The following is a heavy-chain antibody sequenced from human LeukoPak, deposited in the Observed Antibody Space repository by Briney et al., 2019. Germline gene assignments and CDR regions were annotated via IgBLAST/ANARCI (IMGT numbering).Heavy chain of an antibody. CDR3: TARSSGNPYF. J-gene: IGHJ4*02. D-gene: IGHD1-26*01. Sequence: GGSLRLSCAASGLTLSNYWMIWVRQAPGKGLQWVAKIKQDGSEKYYVDSVKGRFTISRDNAENSLYLQMNSLRVEDTAVYYCTARSSGNPYFWGQGTLVTVSS. CDR1: GLTLSNYW. CDR2: IKQDGSEK. V-gene: IGHV3-7*03.